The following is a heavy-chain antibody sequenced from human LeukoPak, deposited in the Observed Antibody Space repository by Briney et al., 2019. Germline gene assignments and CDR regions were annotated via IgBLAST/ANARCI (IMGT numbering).Heavy chain of an antibody. V-gene: IGHV3-30*18. CDR3: AKDLQTGTTDAFDI. D-gene: IGHD1/OR15-1a*01. CDR2: ISYDGSNK. Sequence: GGSLRLSCAASGFTFSSYGMHWVRQAPGKGLEWVAVISYDGSNKYYADSVKGRFTISRDNSKNTLYLQMNSLRAEDTAVYYCAKDLQTGTTDAFDIWGQGTMVTVSS. J-gene: IGHJ3*02. CDR1: GFTFSSYG.